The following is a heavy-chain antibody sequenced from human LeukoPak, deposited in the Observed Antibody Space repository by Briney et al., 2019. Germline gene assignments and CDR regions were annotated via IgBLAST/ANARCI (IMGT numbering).Heavy chain of an antibody. V-gene: IGHV4-4*07. CDR1: GGSISSYY. D-gene: IGHD6-13*01. Sequence: SETLSLTCTVSGGSISSYYWSWIRQPAGKGLEWIGRIYTSGSTNYNPSLKSRVTMSVDTSKNQFSLKLSSVTAADTAVYYCARDERAAAGPLSVWFDPWGQGTLVTVSS. CDR3: ARDERAAAGPLSVWFDP. CDR2: IYTSGST. J-gene: IGHJ5*02.